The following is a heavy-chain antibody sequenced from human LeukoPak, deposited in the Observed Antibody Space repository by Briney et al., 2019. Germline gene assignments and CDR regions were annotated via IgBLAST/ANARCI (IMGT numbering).Heavy chain of an antibody. CDR3: ASGDSSSWYLMGY. D-gene: IGHD6-13*01. V-gene: IGHV3-21*01. J-gene: IGHJ4*02. CDR2: ISSSSSYI. CDR1: GFTFSSYS. Sequence: PGGSLRLSCAASGFTFSSYSMNWVRQAPGKGLEGVSSISSSSSYIYYADSVKGRFTISRYNAKNSLYLQMNSLRAEGTAVYYCASGDSSSWYLMGYWGQGTLVTVSS.